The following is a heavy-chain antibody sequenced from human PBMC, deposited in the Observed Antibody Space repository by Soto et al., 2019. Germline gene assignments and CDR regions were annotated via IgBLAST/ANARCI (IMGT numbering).Heavy chain of an antibody. V-gene: IGHV3-23*01. Sequence: EVQLLESGGGLVQPGGSLRLSCAASGFTFSSYAMSWVRQAPGQGLEWVSAISGSGGSTYYADSVKGRFTISKDNSKNTLYLQMNSLRAEATAVYYCAKASRRVWSGSGYYYYYGMDVWGQGTTVTVSS. D-gene: IGHD3-3*01. CDR2: ISGSGGST. CDR3: AKASRRVWSGSGYYYYYGMDV. CDR1: GFTFSSYA. J-gene: IGHJ6*02.